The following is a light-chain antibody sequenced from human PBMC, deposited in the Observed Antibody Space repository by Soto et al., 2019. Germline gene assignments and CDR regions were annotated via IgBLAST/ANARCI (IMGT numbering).Light chain of an antibody. Sequence: TVMTQSPATLSVSPGERVTLSCRASQSVNTNLAGYQQKPGQGPRLLVYGASTRATGVPIRFSGSGSGTEFALTISSLQSEDLAVYHCQQYNDWPPAFGQGTKVEIK. CDR1: QSVNTN. CDR2: GAS. V-gene: IGKV3-15*01. CDR3: QQYNDWPPA. J-gene: IGKJ1*01.